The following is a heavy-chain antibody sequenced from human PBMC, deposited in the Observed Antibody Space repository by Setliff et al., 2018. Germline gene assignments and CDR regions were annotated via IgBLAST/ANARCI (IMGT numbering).Heavy chain of an antibody. V-gene: IGHV4-61*02. D-gene: IGHD1-26*01. CDR2: LYTSGIT. Sequence: SETLSLTCAVSGGPISSGLYYWTWIRQPAGRGLEWIGSLYTSGITNYNPSLKSRFTISKDTSNNLFSLSLSSVTAADTAAYYCARGAKDGLMDVWGQGTTVTVSS. CDR3: ARGAKDGLMDV. J-gene: IGHJ6*02. CDR1: GGPISSGLYY.